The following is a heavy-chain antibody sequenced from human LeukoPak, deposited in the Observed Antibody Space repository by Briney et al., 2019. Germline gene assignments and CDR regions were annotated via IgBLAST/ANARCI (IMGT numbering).Heavy chain of an antibody. V-gene: IGHV1-69-2*01. CDR1: GYTFTDYY. CDR2: VDPEDGET. D-gene: IGHD6-13*01. Sequence: ATVKISCKASGYTFTDYYMHWVQQAPGKGLEWMGRVDPEDGETIYAEKFQGRVTITADTSTDTAYMELSSLRSEDTAVYYCATDPGSSSFFRMWGQGTLVTVSS. J-gene: IGHJ4*02. CDR3: ATDPGSSSFFRM.